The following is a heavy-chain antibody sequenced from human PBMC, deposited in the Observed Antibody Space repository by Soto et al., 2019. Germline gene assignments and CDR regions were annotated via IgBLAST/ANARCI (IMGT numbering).Heavy chain of an antibody. CDR1: GFTFSSYA. CDR2: ISYDGSNK. D-gene: IGHD4-17*01. Sequence: QVQLVESGGGVVQPGRSLRLSCAASGFTFSSYAMHWVRQAPGKGLEWVAVISYDGSNKYYADSVKGRFTISRDNSKNTLYLQMNSLRAEDTAVYYCARPYGGNSAFDIWGHGTMVTVSS. V-gene: IGHV3-30-3*01. J-gene: IGHJ3*02. CDR3: ARPYGGNSAFDI.